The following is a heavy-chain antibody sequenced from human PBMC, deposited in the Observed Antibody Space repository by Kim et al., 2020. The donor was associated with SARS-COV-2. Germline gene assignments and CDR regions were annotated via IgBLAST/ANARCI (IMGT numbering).Heavy chain of an antibody. D-gene: IGHD1-1*01. CDR1: GFTFDDYA. Sequence: GGSLRLSCAASGFTFDDYAMHWVRQAPGKGLEWVSGISWNSGSIGYADSVKGRFTISRDNAKNSLYLQMNSLRAEDTALYYCAKSLERRMGKYNWFDPWGQGTLVTVSS. V-gene: IGHV3-9*01. CDR3: AKSLERRMGKYNWFDP. CDR2: ISWNSGSI. J-gene: IGHJ5*02.